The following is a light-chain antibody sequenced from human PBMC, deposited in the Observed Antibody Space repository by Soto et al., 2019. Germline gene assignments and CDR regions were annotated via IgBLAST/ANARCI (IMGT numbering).Light chain of an antibody. V-gene: IGKV1-9*01. CDR1: QGIRSY. CDR3: QKLDSFPIT. CDR2: IAS. Sequence: QLPSSKYSLSAAVVSIAEIILLASQGIRSYLAWYQQKLGEAPKLLISIASILQSGVPSRFSGSGSGTDFALTISSLQPEDSATYYCQKLDSFPITCGKGKRREIK. J-gene: IGKJ5*01.